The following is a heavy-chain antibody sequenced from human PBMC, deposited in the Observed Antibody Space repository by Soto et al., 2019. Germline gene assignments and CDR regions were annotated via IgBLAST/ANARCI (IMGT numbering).Heavy chain of an antibody. D-gene: IGHD2-8*02. CDR3: ARLVVPYYYYMDV. Sequence: SETLSLTCAVSSGSISSSNWWSWVRQPPGKGLEWIGEIYHSGSTNYNPSLKSRVTISVDKSKNQFSLKLSSVTAADTAVYYCARLVVPYYYYMDVWGKGTTVTVSS. V-gene: IGHV4-4*02. J-gene: IGHJ6*03. CDR1: SGSISSSNW. CDR2: IYHSGST.